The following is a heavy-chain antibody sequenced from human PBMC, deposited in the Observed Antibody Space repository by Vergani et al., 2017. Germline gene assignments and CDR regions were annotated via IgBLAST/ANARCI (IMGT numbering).Heavy chain of an antibody. CDR2: ISSSGSTI. J-gene: IGHJ6*02. D-gene: IGHD3-22*01. CDR1: GFTFSDYY. CDR3: ARKHISNYYDSSGYYYMGYYYGMDV. Sequence: QVQLLEPGGGLFKPGGSLRLSCAASGFTFSDYYMSWIRQAPGKGLEWVSYISSSGSTIYYADSVKGRFTISRDNAKNSLYLQMNSLRAEDTAVYYCARKHISNYYDSSGYYYMGYYYGMDVWGQGTTVTVSS. V-gene: IGHV3-11*01.